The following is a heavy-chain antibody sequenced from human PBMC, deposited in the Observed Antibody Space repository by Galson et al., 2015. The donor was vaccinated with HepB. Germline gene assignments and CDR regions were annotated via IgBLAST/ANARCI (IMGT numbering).Heavy chain of an antibody. D-gene: IGHD6-13*01. CDR1: GFAFSGYW. J-gene: IGHJ3*02. CDR3: ARGVYAYDI. V-gene: IGHV3-7*05. Sequence: SLRLSCAASGFAFSGYWMTWVRQAPARGLEWVAKMKEDGSEIYYVDSVKGRFIISRDNAKNSLYLEMNSLRAEDTAVYYCARGVYAYDIWGQGTMVTVSS. CDR2: MKEDGSEI.